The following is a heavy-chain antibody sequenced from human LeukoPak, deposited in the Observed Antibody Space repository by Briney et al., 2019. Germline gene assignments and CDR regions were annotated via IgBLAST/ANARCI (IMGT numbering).Heavy chain of an antibody. V-gene: IGHV4-34*01. J-gene: IGHJ6*02. D-gene: IGHD1-26*01. CDR3: AGALVSYYYYYGMDV. Sequence: SETLSLTCAVYGGSFSGYYWSWIRQPPGKGLEWIGEINHSGSTNYNLSLKSRVTISVDTSKNQFSLKLSSVTAADTAVYYCAGALVSYYYYYGMDVWGQGTTVTVSS. CDR2: INHSGST. CDR1: GGSFSGYY.